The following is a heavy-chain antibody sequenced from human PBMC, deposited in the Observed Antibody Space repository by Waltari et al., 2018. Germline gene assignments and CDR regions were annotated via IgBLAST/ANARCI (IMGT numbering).Heavy chain of an antibody. CDR1: GGSISSSSYY. V-gene: IGHV4-39*07. J-gene: IGHJ4*02. D-gene: IGHD4-17*01. Sequence: QLQLQESGPGLVKPSETLSLTCTVSGGSISSSSYYWGWIRQPPGKGLEWIGSIYYSGSTYYNPSLKSRVTISVDTSKNQFSLKLSSVTAADTAVYYCATRPTYGTSFAYWGQGTLVTVSS. CDR3: ATRPTYGTSFAY. CDR2: IYYSGST.